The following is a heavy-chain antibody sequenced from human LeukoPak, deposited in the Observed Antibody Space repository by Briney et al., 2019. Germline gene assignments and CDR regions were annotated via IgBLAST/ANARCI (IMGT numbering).Heavy chain of an antibody. D-gene: IGHD2-8*01. CDR2: INHSGST. Sequence: PSETLSLTCAVYGGSFSGYYWSWIRQPPGKGLEWIGEINHSGSTNYNPSLKSRVTMSVDTSKNQFSLKLDSVTAADTAVYYCARFSNAHGVKFDYWGQGTLVTVSS. CDR3: ARFSNAHGVKFDY. J-gene: IGHJ4*02. CDR1: GGSFSGYY. V-gene: IGHV4-34*01.